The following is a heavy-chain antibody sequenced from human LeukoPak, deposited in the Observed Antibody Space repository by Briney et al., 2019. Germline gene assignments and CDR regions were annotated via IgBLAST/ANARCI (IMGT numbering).Heavy chain of an antibody. Sequence: QPGGSLRLSCAASGFTFSSHWMHWVRQAPGKGLVWVSRISSDGGGTNYADSVKGRFTISRDNAKSALYLQMNSLRAEDTAVYYCARGGLSSSFDYWGQGTLVTVSS. CDR2: ISSDGGGT. CDR3: ARGGLSSSFDY. D-gene: IGHD6-13*01. J-gene: IGHJ4*02. V-gene: IGHV3-74*01. CDR1: GFTFSSHW.